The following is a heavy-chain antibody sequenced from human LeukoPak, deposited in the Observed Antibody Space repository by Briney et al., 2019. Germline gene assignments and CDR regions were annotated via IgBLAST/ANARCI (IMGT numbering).Heavy chain of an antibody. Sequence: SETLSLTCTVSGGSMSSYYWSWTRQPPGRGLEWIGYISYSGSTNYNPSLKSRVTISVDTSKNHFSLKLSSVTAADTAVYYCARDRRYYDTSGTVYYDAMDVWGQGTTVTVSS. J-gene: IGHJ6*02. D-gene: IGHD3-22*01. CDR2: ISYSGST. V-gene: IGHV4-59*01. CDR3: ARDRRYYDTSGTVYYDAMDV. CDR1: GGSMSSYY.